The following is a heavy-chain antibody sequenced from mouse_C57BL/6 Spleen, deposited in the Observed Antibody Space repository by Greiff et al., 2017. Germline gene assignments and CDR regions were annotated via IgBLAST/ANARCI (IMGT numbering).Heavy chain of an antibody. V-gene: IGHV5-16*01. D-gene: IGHD1-1*01. Sequence: EVNLVESEGGLVQPGSSMKLSCTASGFTFSDYYMAWVRQVPEKGLEWVANINYDGSSTYYLDSLKSRFIISRDNAKNILYLQMSSLKSEDTATYYCARDSLRGAMDYWCQGTSVTVSS. CDR3: ARDSLRGAMDY. CDR1: GFTFSDYY. J-gene: IGHJ4*01. CDR2: INYDGSST.